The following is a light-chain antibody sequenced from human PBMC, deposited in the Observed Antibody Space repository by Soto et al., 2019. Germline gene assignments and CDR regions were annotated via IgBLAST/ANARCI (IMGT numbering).Light chain of an antibody. J-gene: IGKJ1*01. CDR3: QQYGSSPPT. Sequence: IVLTQSPGTLSLSPGEIATLSFMATQSVSARSLAWYQQRPGQAPRLLIYGASSRATGTPDRFSGSGSGTDFTLTINRLEPEDFAVYYCQQYGSSPPTFGQGTKVDIK. V-gene: IGKV3-20*01. CDR2: GAS. CDR1: QSVSARS.